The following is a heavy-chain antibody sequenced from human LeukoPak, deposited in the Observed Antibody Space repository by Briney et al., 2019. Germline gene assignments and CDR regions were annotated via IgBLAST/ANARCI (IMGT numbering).Heavy chain of an antibody. CDR1: GFTFSSYA. Sequence: GGSLRLSCAASGFTFSSYAMSWVRQAPGKGLEWVSAIGGSGGTTYYADSVKGRFTISRDNSKNTLYLQMNSLRAEDTAVYYCAKQTVAAVYYYGMDVWGQGTTVTVSS. J-gene: IGHJ6*02. CDR3: AKQTVAAVYYYGMDV. D-gene: IGHD4-23*01. CDR2: IGGSGGTT. V-gene: IGHV3-23*01.